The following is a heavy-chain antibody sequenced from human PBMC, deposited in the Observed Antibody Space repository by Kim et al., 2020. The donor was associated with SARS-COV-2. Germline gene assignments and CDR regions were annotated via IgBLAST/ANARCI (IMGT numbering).Heavy chain of an antibody. CDR3: ARALYSSSWSMEAFDY. J-gene: IGHJ4*02. Sequence: GGSLRLSCAASGFTFSSYWMSWVRQAPGKGLEWVANIKQDGSEKYYVDSVKGRFTISRDNAKNSLYLQMNSLRAEDTAVYYCARALYSSSWSMEAFDYWGQGTLVTVSS. D-gene: IGHD6-13*01. CDR1: GFTFSSYW. V-gene: IGHV3-7*03. CDR2: IKQDGSEK.